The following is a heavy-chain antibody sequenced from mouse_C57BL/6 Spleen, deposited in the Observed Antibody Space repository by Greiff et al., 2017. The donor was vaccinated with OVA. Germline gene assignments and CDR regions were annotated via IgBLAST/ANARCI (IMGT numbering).Heavy chain of an antibody. CDR1: GYSITSCYY. J-gene: IGHJ2*01. Sequence: EVKLMESGPGLVKPSQSLSLTCSVTGYSITSCYYWNWIRQFPGNKLEWMGYISYDGSNNYNPSLQNRISITRDTSKNQYFRKLNSVTTEDTATYYCERGELYGVDYWGQGTTLTVAS. CDR2: ISYDGSN. D-gene: IGHD1-1*01. V-gene: IGHV3-6*01. CDR3: ERGELYGVDY.